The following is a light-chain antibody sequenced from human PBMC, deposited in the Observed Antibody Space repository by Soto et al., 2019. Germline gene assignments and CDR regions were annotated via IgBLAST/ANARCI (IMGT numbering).Light chain of an antibody. Sequence: HSVLTQPPSVSGAPGQRVTISCTGSSFNIGAGYDVHWYQQLPGTAPKLLIYGNSNRPSRVPDRFSGSKSGTSASLAITGLQAEDEADYYCQSYDSSLSGWVFGGGTKLTVL. CDR1: SFNIGAGYD. V-gene: IGLV1-40*01. CDR2: GNS. CDR3: QSYDSSLSGWV. J-gene: IGLJ3*02.